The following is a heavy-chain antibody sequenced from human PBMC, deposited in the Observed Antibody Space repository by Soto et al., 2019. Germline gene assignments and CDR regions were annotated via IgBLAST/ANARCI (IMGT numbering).Heavy chain of an antibody. CDR1: GGTFSSYA. Sequence: QVQLVQSGAEVKKPGSSVKVSCKASGGTFSSYAISWVRQAPGQGLEWMGGIIPIFGTANYAQKFQGRVTITADESTSTAYMELSSLRSEDTAVYYCNLCMLYDPYYYYGMDVWGQGTTVTVSS. CDR2: IIPIFGTA. J-gene: IGHJ6*02. D-gene: IGHD2-8*01. V-gene: IGHV1-69*12. CDR3: NLCMLYDPYYYYGMDV.